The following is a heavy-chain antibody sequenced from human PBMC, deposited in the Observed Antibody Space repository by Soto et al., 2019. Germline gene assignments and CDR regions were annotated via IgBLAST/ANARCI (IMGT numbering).Heavy chain of an antibody. Sequence: SVTLALTCPLSGCSMSSGGYYWNWIRQRPGKGREWIGFIYYTGDTYYSRSLKSRVTILVDASKNQFSLKLSSVTAADTAVYFCARLDNYSSSSYSLDFWGPGALVTVSS. D-gene: IGHD6-6*01. J-gene: IGHJ4*02. CDR3: ARLDNYSSSSYSLDF. CDR1: GCSMSSGGYY. CDR2: IYYTGDT. V-gene: IGHV4-31*03.